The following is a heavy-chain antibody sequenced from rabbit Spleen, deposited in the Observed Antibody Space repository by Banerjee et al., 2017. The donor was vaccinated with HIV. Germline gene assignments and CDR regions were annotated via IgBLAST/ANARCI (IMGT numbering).Heavy chain of an antibody. V-gene: IGHV1S45*01. CDR1: GFSFSSNW. D-gene: IGHD1-1*01. CDR3: ARNYANNGVYYGAFDP. Sequence: QEQLEESGGGLVKPGGTLTLTCTVSGFSFSSNWICWVRQAPGKGLEWIACIDTNDGDTDYANWPKGRFTISKTSSTTVTLQMTSLTAADTATYFCARNYANNGVYYGAFDPRGPGTLVTVS. J-gene: IGHJ2*01. CDR2: IDTNDGDT.